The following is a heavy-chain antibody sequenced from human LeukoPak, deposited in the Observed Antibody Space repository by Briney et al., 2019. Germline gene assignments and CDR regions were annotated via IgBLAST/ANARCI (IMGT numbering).Heavy chain of an antibody. J-gene: IGHJ5*02. D-gene: IGHD3-3*01. CDR2: IYYSGST. V-gene: IGHV4-59*01. Sequence: SETLSLTCTVSGGSISSYYWSWLRQPPGKGLEWLGYIYYSGSTNYNPSLKSRVTISVDTSKNQFSLKLSSVTAADTAVYYCARGLRSNYDFWSGYAWFDPWGQGTLVTVSS. CDR1: GGSISSYY. CDR3: ARGLRSNYDFWSGYAWFDP.